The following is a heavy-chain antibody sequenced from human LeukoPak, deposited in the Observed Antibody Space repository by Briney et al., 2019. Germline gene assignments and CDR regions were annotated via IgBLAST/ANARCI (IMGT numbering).Heavy chain of an antibody. J-gene: IGHJ6*02. Sequence: ASVKVSCKASGYTFSSYDINWVRQATGQGLEWMGWMNPNSGNTGYAQKFQGRVTMTRNTSISTAYMELSSLRSEDTAVYYSARGFYPSGCLGALVWGQGPTVTVSS. V-gene: IGHV1-8*01. CDR3: ARGFYPSGCLGALV. D-gene: IGHD3-16*01. CDR2: MNPNSGNT. CDR1: GYTFSSYD.